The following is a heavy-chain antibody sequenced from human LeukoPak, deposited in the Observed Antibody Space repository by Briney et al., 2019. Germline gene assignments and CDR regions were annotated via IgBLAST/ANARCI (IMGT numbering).Heavy chain of an antibody. CDR2: IWYDGSNK. CDR1: GFTFSSYG. Sequence: GGSLRLSCAASGFTFSSYGMHWVRQAPGKGLEWVAVIWYDGSNKYYADSVKGRFTISRDNSKNTLYLQMNSLRAEDTAVYYCARAIAAAKEWFDPWGQGTLVTVSS. D-gene: IGHD6-13*01. CDR3: ARAIAAAKEWFDP. V-gene: IGHV3-33*01. J-gene: IGHJ5*02.